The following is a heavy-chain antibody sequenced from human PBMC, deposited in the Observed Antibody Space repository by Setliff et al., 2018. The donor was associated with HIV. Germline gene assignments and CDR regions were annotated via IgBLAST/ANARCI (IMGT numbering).Heavy chain of an antibody. Sequence: NPSETLSLTCSVSGYSINTAYYWGWIRQSPGKGLEWIGGFHHSGSTHYNPSLKSRVTISGQTSNNQFSLQLTSVTAADTAVYYCASLYYISSWTSYFDSWGQGTLVTVS. CDR2: FHHSGST. D-gene: IGHD3-10*01. V-gene: IGHV4-38-2*01. J-gene: IGHJ4*02. CDR3: ASLYYISSWTSYFDS. CDR1: GYSINTAYY.